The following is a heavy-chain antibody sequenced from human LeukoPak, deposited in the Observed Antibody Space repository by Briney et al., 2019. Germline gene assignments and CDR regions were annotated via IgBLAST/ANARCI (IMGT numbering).Heavy chain of an antibody. J-gene: IGHJ3*02. CDR1: GGSISSGSYY. CDR3: ARYPKPTVLVPARGFDI. V-gene: IGHV4-61*02. D-gene: IGHD2-2*01. Sequence: KPSGTLSLTCAVSGGSISSGSYYWSWIRQPAGKGLEWIGRIYTSGSTNYNPSLKSRVTISVDTSKNQFSLKLSSVTAADTAVYYCARYPKPTVLVPARGFDIWGQGTMVTVSS. CDR2: IYTSGST.